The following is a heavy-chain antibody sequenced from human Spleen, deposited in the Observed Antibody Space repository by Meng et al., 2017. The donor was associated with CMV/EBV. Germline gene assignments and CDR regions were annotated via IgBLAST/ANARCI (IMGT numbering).Heavy chain of an antibody. CDR3: ARGFRPYYYDSSGYYLDS. J-gene: IGHJ4*02. D-gene: IGHD3-22*01. Sequence: SETLSLTCAVYGGSFSGYYWSWIRQPPGKGLEWIGEIIHSGSTNYNPSLKSRVTISVDTSKNQFSLELSSVTAADTAVYYCARGFRPYYYDSSGYYLDSWGQGTLVTVSS. V-gene: IGHV4-34*01. CDR2: IIHSGST. CDR1: GGSFSGYY.